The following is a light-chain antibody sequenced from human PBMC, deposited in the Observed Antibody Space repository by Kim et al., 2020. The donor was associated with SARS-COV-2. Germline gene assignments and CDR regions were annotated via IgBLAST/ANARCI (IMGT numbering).Light chain of an antibody. Sequence: DIQMTQSPSTLSASVGDKVTITCRASQSISGWLAWYQQKPGKAQNLLIYKASSLEDGVPSRFSGSGSGTEFTLTISSLEPDDFATYYCQHYHSYSSITFGQGTRLEIK. CDR3: QHYHSYSSIT. CDR1: QSISGW. CDR2: KAS. V-gene: IGKV1-5*03. J-gene: IGKJ5*01.